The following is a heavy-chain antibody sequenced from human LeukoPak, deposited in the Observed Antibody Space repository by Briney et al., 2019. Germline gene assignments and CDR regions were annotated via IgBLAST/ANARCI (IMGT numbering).Heavy chain of an antibody. CDR2: ISTSGST. CDR3: ARAVTGALVVYARGRVDYYYMDV. D-gene: IGHD2-8*02. Sequence: PSETLSLTCTVSGGSISNYYWSWIRQPAGKGLEWIGRISTSGSTNYNPSLKSRVTMSVDTSKNQFSLKLSSVTAADTAVYYCARAVTGALVVYARGRVDYYYMDVWGKGTTVTVSS. CDR1: GGSISNYY. V-gene: IGHV4-4*07. J-gene: IGHJ6*03.